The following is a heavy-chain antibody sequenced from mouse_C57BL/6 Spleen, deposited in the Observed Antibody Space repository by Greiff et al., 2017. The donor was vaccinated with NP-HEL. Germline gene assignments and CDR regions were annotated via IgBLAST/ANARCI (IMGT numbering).Heavy chain of an antibody. CDR3: AREGYYGSTFAY. Sequence: EVKLVESGGGLVKPGGSLKLSCAASGFTFSDYGMHWVRQAPGKGLEWVAYISSGSSTIYYADTVKGRFTISRDNAKNTLFLQMTSLRSEDTAMYYCAREGYYGSTFAYWGQATLVTVSA. V-gene: IGHV5-17*01. D-gene: IGHD1-1*01. J-gene: IGHJ3*01. CDR2: ISSGSSTI. CDR1: GFTFSDYG.